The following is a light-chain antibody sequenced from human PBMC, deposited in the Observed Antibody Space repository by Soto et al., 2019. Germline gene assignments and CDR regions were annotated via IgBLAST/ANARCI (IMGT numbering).Light chain of an antibody. Sequence: EIVLTQSPGTLSLSPGERATLSCRASQSVGSSYLAWYQQKPGQTPRLLMYGVSARATGIPDRFSGSGSGTDFTLTISSLEPEDVAMYYCQQYGDSPTFGGGTKVEIK. V-gene: IGKV3-20*01. CDR2: GVS. CDR3: QQYGDSPT. CDR1: QSVGSSY. J-gene: IGKJ4*01.